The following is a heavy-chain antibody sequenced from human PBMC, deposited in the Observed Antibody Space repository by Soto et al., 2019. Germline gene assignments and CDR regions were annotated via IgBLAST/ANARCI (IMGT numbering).Heavy chain of an antibody. V-gene: IGHV4-61*01. CDR3: ARQSSYGSGSYFYFQH. CDR2: IYYSGST. CDR1: GGSVSSGSYY. Sequence: PSETLSLTCTVSGGSVSSGSYYWSWIRQPPGKGLEWIGYIYYSGSTNYNPSLKSRVTISVDTSKNQFSLKLSSVTAADTAVYYCARQSSYGSGSYFYFQHWGQGTMVTVSS. J-gene: IGHJ1*01. D-gene: IGHD3-10*01.